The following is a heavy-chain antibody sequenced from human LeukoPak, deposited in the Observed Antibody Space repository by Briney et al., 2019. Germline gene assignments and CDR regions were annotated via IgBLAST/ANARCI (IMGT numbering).Heavy chain of an antibody. Sequence: PGGSLRLSCAASGFTFSSYAMSWVRQAPGKGLEGVSGITGSGGSTYYADSVKGRFTISRDNFENTLYLQMNSLRVEDTAVYYCAKKSVADIPPLYWGQGTLVTVSS. CDR1: GFTFSSYA. V-gene: IGHV3-23*01. J-gene: IGHJ4*02. CDR2: ITGSGGST. D-gene: IGHD6-19*01. CDR3: AKKSVADIPPLY.